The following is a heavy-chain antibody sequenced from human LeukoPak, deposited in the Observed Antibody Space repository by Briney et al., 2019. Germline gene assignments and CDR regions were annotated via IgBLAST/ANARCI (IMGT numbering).Heavy chain of an antibody. CDR1: GGFISSYY. Sequence: SETLSLTCTVSGGFISSYYWSWIRQPPGKGLEWIGYIYNSGSTNYNHSLKSRVTISEDMSNNQFSLKLSSVTAADTAVYYCARALRLWGGNSGIAFDIWGQGTMVTVSS. D-gene: IGHD4-23*01. J-gene: IGHJ3*02. V-gene: IGHV4-59*01. CDR3: ARALRLWGGNSGIAFDI. CDR2: IYNSGST.